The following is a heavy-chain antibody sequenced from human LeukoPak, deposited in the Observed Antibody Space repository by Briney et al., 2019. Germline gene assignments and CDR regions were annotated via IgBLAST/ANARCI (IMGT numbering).Heavy chain of an antibody. V-gene: IGHV4-31*03. CDR3: ARAKYSSSWYSKDYYYYGMDV. CDR2: IYYSGST. J-gene: IGHJ6*02. D-gene: IGHD6-13*01. CDR1: GVSISSGGYY. Sequence: SETLSLTCTVSGVSISSGGYYWSWIRQHPGKGLEWIGYIYYSGSTYYNPSLKSRVTISVDTSKNQFSLKLSSVTAADTAVYYCARAKYSSSWYSKDYYYYGMDVWGQGTTVTVSS.